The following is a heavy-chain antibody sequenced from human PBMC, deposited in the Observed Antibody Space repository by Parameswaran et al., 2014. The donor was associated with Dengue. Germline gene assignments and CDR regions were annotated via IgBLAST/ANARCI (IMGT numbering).Heavy chain of an antibody. Sequence: WIRQPPGKGLEWVSYISSSSSTIYYADSVKGRFTISRDNAKNSLYLQMNSLRDEDTAVYYCARDLGGRGDYWGQGTLVTVSS. V-gene: IGHV3-48*02. D-gene: IGHD1-26*01. J-gene: IGHJ4*02. CDR3: ARDLGGRGDY. CDR2: ISSSSSTI.